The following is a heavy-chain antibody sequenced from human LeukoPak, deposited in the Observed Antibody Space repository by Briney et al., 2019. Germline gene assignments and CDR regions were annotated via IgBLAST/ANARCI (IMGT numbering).Heavy chain of an antibody. D-gene: IGHD3-22*01. V-gene: IGHV3-23*01. CDR3: AKCGYYDSSGYYPIYYYYMDV. J-gene: IGHJ6*03. Sequence: PGGSLRLSCAASGFTFSSYAMSWVRQAPGKGLEWVSAISGSGGSTYYADSVKGRFTISRDNSKNTLYLQMNSLRAEDTAVYYCAKCGYYDSSGYYPIYYYYMDVWGKGTTVTVSS. CDR2: ISGSGGST. CDR1: GFTFSSYA.